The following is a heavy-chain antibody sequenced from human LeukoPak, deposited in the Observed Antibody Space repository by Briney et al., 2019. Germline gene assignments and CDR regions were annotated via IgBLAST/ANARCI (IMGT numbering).Heavy chain of an antibody. D-gene: IGHD6-19*01. CDR2: IIPIFGTA. CDR3: ASSNGYSSGWYLPITDY. J-gene: IGHJ4*02. CDR1: GGTLSSYS. Sequence: SVKVSCKGSGGTLSSYSINLVRQAPRPGLELVGGIIPIFGTANYAKKFQGRVTITADKSTSTAYMELSSLRSEDTAVYYCASSNGYSSGWYLPITDYWGQGTLVTVSS. V-gene: IGHV1-69*06.